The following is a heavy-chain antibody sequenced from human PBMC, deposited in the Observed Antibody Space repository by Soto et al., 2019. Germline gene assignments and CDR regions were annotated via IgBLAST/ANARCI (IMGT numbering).Heavy chain of an antibody. CDR2: INPNSGGT. J-gene: IGHJ4*02. CDR1: GYTFTGYY. CDR3: ARSDSSGWYPLHYFDY. V-gene: IGHV1-2*04. D-gene: IGHD6-19*01. Sequence: QVQLVQSGAEVKKPGASVKVSCKASGYTFTGYYMHWVRQAPGQGLEWMGWINPNSGGTNYAQKFQGWVTMTRDTSISTAYMELSRLRSDDTAVYYCARSDSSGWYPLHYFDYWGQGTLVTVSS.